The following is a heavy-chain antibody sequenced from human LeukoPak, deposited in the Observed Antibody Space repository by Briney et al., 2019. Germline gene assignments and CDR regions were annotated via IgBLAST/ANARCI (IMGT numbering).Heavy chain of an antibody. CDR1: GGSFSGYY. V-gene: IGHV4-34*01. D-gene: IGHD1-26*01. CDR2: INHSGST. CDR3: ARAEGGASYNWFDP. J-gene: IGHJ5*02. Sequence: SETLSLTCAVYGGSFSGYYWSWIRQPPGKGLEWIGEINHSGSTNYNPSLKSRVTISVDTSKNQFSLKLSSVTAADTAVYYCARAEGGASYNWFDPWGQGTLVTVSS.